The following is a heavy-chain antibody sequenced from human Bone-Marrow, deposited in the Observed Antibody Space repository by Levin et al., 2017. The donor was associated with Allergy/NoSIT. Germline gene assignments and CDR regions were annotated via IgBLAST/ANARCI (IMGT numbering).Heavy chain of an antibody. V-gene: IGHV2-5*02. CDR3: AHKALFIDYVLDV. D-gene: IGHD3-16*01. Sequence: ESGPTLVKPTQTLTLTCTISGFSLTNSGVGVGWIRQPPGKALEWLGIIYLDDDKHYSPSLRSRLTITRATSQNQVVLSMPNMDPVHPGTYCCAHKALFIDYVLDVWGQGTTVTVSS. J-gene: IGHJ6*02. CDR1: GFSLTNSGVG. CDR2: IYLDDDK.